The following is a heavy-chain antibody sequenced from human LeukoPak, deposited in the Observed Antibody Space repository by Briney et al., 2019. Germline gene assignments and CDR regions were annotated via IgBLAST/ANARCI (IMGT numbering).Heavy chain of an antibody. V-gene: IGHV3-23*01. J-gene: IGHJ6*02. CDR2: ISGSGGST. Sequence: GGSLTLSCVASGFTFSTYAMSWVRQAPGKGLEWVSAISGSGGSTYYADSVKGRFTISRDNSKNTLYLQMNSLRAEDTAVYYCAKRRPSYYGMDVWGQGTTVTVSS. CDR1: GFTFSTYA. CDR3: AKRRPSYYGMDV.